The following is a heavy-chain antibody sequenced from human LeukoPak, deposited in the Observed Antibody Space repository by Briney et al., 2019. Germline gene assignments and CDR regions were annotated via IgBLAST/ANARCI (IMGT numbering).Heavy chain of an antibody. Sequence: PGGSLRLSCGASGFTLSSYWMTWVRQAPGKGLEWLANIKEDGSKKYYVESVRGRFTISRDNAENSLYLQMNSLRAEDTAVYYCARDSRSCRSSDCRGDAFDIGGQGTMVTVSS. CDR1: GFTLSSYW. CDR2: IKEDGSKK. J-gene: IGHJ3*02. D-gene: IGHD6-25*01. V-gene: IGHV3-7*01. CDR3: ARDSRSCRSSDCRGDAFDI.